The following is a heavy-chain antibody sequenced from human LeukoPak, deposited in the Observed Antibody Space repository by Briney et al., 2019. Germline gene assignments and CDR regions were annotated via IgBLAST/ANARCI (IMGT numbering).Heavy chain of an antibody. CDR2: FSGSGGST. D-gene: IGHD2-15*01. CDR3: ARSGLIRFDY. Sequence: PGRSLRLSCAASGFTFSNYGMSWVRQAPGKGLEWVSSFSGSGGSTYYADSVKGRVTISRDNSKNTLYLQMNSLRAEDTAVYYCARSGLIRFDYWGQGTLVTVSS. CDR1: GFTFSNYG. V-gene: IGHV3-23*01. J-gene: IGHJ4*02.